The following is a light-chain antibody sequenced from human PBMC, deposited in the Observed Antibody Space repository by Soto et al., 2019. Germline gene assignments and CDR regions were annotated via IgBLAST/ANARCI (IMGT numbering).Light chain of an antibody. CDR3: SSYASSSTPHV. CDR1: SSDVGGYNY. J-gene: IGLJ1*01. V-gene: IGLV2-14*01. Sequence: QSALTQPASVSGSPGQSITISCTGTSSDVGGYNYVSWYQHHPGKAPKLIIYEVSNRPSGVPNRFSGSKSRNTASLTISGLQAEDEADYYCSSYASSSTPHVFGPGTKLTVL. CDR2: EVS.